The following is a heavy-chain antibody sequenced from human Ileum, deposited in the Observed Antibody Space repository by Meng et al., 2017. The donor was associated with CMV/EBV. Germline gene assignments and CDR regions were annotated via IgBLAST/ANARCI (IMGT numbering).Heavy chain of an antibody. CDR1: GFKLIRHW. CDR3: VREDFWTGYYDS. V-gene: IGHV3-74*01. Sequence: SCAASGFKLIRHWMNWVRQAPGKGLVWVSRISSDGTATNYADSVKGRFTISRDNAKNTLHLQMNSLRAEDTAVYYCVREDFWTGYYDSWGQGALVTVSS. J-gene: IGHJ4*02. D-gene: IGHD3/OR15-3a*01. CDR2: ISSDGTAT.